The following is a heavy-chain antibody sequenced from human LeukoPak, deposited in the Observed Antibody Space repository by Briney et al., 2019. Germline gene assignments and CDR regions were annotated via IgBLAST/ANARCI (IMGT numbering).Heavy chain of an antibody. D-gene: IGHD6-13*01. J-gene: IGHJ4*02. Sequence: ASVKVSCKASGYTFTSYGISWVRQAPGQGLEWMGWINPKSGGTHYAQKFQGRVTMTRDTSISTAYMELSSLRSDDTAVYYCARGEFSSSWYPTWGQGTLVTVSS. CDR3: ARGEFSSSWYPT. CDR1: GYTFTSYG. V-gene: IGHV1-2*02. CDR2: INPKSGGT.